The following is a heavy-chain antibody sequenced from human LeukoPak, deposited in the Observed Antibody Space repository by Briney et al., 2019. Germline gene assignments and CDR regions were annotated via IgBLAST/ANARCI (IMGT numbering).Heavy chain of an antibody. V-gene: IGHV3-33*01. CDR3: ARDTQPKSYDFWSGYYLYYYGMDV. Sequence: GGSLRLSCAASGFTFSSYGMHWVRQAPGKGLEWVAVIWYDGSNKYYADSVKGRFTISRDNSKNTLYLQMNSLRAEDTAVYYCARDTQPKSYDFWSGYYLYYYGMDVWGQGTTVTVSS. CDR1: GFTFSSYG. J-gene: IGHJ6*02. D-gene: IGHD3-3*01. CDR2: IWYDGSNK.